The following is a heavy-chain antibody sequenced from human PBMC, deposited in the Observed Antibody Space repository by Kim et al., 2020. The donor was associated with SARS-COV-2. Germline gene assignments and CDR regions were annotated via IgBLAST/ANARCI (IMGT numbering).Heavy chain of an antibody. CDR3: ARGMRYNYDFWSGVRNYYYYYMDV. Sequence: GGSLRLSCAASGFTFDDYGMSWVRQAPGKGLEWVSGINWNGGSTGYADSVKGRFTISRDNAKNSLYLQMNSLRAEDTALYYCARGMRYNYDFWSGVRNYYYYYMDVWGKGTTVTVSS. CDR1: GFTFDDYG. D-gene: IGHD3-3*01. J-gene: IGHJ6*03. CDR2: INWNGGST. V-gene: IGHV3-20*04.